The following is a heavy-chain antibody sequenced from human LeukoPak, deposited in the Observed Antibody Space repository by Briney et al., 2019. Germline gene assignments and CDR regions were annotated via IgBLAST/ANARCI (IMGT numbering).Heavy chain of an antibody. CDR3: ARGRDGYNLVDAFDI. CDR1: GFTFSDCY. Sequence: GGSLRLSCAASGFTFSDCYMNWVRQAPGKGLEWVSSISSSSIYIYYADSLKVQFTISRDTAKNSLYLQMNSLRAEDTAVYYCARGRDGYNLVDAFDIWGQGIMVTVSS. V-gene: IGHV3-21*01. D-gene: IGHD5-24*01. CDR2: ISSSSIYI. J-gene: IGHJ3*02.